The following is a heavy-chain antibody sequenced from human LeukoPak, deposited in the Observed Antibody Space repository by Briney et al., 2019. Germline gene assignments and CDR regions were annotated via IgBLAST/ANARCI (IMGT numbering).Heavy chain of an antibody. D-gene: IGHD3-16*02. CDR2: INQDGSDK. CDR3: TRDLGGTYRYQSDY. V-gene: IGHV3-7*01. CDR1: GFTFSSYE. Sequence: GGSLRLSCAASGFTFSSYEMNWVRQASGKRPEWVANINQDGSDKYYVNSVKGRFTISRDNAKNSLSLQMNSLRVEDTAVYYCTRDLGGTYRYQSDYWGQGTLVTVSS. J-gene: IGHJ4*02.